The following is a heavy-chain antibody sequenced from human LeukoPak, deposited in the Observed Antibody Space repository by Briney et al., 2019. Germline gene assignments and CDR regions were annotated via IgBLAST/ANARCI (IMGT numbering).Heavy chain of an antibody. CDR3: ASRKLGNDY. V-gene: IGHV4-59*02. Sequence: SETLSLTCTISGGSVSDYYWSWIRQSPGKGLEWIGYIYHTGSTSYSPSLESRVTISADTSQNQFSLKLSSVTAADTAVYYCASRKLGNDYWGQGTLVTVSS. D-gene: IGHD7-27*01. CDR1: GGSVSDYY. J-gene: IGHJ4*02. CDR2: IYHTGST.